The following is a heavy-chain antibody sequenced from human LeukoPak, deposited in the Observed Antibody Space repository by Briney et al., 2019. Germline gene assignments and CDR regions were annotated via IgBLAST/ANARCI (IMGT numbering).Heavy chain of an antibody. CDR3: ARRLTSGGGGDH. CDR2: INLADSDT. J-gene: IGHJ4*02. Sequence: GESLKISCRASGYSFTSYWIDWARQMPGKGLEWMGVINLADSDTRYSPSFQGQVTISADKSIRTAYLQWSSLKASDSAVYYCARRLTSGGGGDHWGQGTLVTVSS. D-gene: IGHD2-15*01. V-gene: IGHV5-51*01. CDR1: GYSFTSYW.